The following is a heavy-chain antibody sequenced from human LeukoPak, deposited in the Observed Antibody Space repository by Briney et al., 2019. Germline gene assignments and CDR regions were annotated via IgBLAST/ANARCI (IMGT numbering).Heavy chain of an antibody. D-gene: IGHD6-19*01. CDR2: IRPSGDNT. J-gene: IGHJ5*02. CDR3: ARAAGWHWFDP. Sequence: GGALRLSCAASGFTFSSYDMTWVRQAPGRGLEWVSSIRPSGDNTYYGDSVKGRFTISRDNSKNTVYLQMNSMRVDDTAVYYCARAAGWHWFDPWGQGTLVTVSS. CDR1: GFTFSSYD. V-gene: IGHV3-23*01.